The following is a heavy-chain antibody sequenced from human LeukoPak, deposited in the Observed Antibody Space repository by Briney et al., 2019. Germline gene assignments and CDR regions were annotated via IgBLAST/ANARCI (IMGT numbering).Heavy chain of an antibody. V-gene: IGHV1-2*02. CDR1: GYTFTGYY. Sequence: ASVKVSCKASGYTFTGYYMHWVRQAPGQGLEWMGWINPNSGGTNYAQKFQGRVTMTRDTSISTAYMELSRLRSDDTAVYYCARDSGMYSSGWYSPRFDYWGQGTTVTVSS. CDR2: INPNSGGT. D-gene: IGHD6-19*01. J-gene: IGHJ4*03. CDR3: ARDSGMYSSGWYSPRFDY.